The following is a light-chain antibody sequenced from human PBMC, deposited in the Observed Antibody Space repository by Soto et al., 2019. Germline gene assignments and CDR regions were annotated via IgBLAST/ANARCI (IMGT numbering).Light chain of an antibody. J-gene: IGLJ1*01. CDR1: SSNIGSNS. Sequence: QSALTQPPSASGTPGLRVTISCSGSSSNIGSNSVNWYQQLPGAAPKLLIYSNNQRPSGVPDRFSGSKSGTSASLAISGLQSEDEADYYCAAWDDSLTGREVFGTGTKVTVL. CDR3: AAWDDSLTGREV. CDR2: SNN. V-gene: IGLV1-44*01.